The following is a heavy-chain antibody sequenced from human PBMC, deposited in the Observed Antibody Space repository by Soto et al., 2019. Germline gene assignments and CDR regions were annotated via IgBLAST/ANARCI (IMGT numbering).Heavy chain of an antibody. CDR3: ARYVDYYDSSGGGWYFDL. CDR1: GGSISSSSYY. CDR2: IYYSGST. J-gene: IGHJ2*01. Sequence: QLQLQESGPGLVKPSETLSLTCTVSGGSISSSSYYWGWIRQPPGKGLEWIGSIYYSGSTYYNPSLTSRVTISVDTAKNQFSLKLSSVTAADTAVYYCARYVDYYDSSGGGWYFDLWGRGTLVTVSS. V-gene: IGHV4-39*01. D-gene: IGHD3-22*01.